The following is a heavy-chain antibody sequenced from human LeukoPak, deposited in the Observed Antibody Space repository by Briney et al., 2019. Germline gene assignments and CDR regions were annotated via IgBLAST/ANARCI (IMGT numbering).Heavy chain of an antibody. D-gene: IGHD1-26*01. CDR1: GFTFSGYW. CDR2: IKQDGREI. CDR3: ARDKAVGPILLDY. J-gene: IGHJ4*02. V-gene: IGHV3-7*01. Sequence: PGGSLRLSCAASGFTFSGYWMSWVRQAPGKGPEWVANIKQDGREIYYVDSVKGRFTISRDNAKNSLFLQMNSLRAEDTAAYYCARDKAVGPILLDYWGQGTLVTVSS.